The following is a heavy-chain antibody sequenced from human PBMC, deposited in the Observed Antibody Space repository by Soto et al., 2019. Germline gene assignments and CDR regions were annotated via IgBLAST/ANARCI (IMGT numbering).Heavy chain of an antibody. Sequence: QVQLVESGGGVGQPGRSLRLSCAVSGFTFSSYGMHWVRQAPGKGLEWVAVIWYDGNNKYYADSVKGRFTISRDNSKNTLYLQMNSLRAEDTAVYYCARNARRDSSGCKYWGQGTLVTVSS. CDR1: GFTFSSYG. V-gene: IGHV3-33*01. CDR3: ARNARRDSSGCKY. D-gene: IGHD6-19*01. CDR2: IWYDGNNK. J-gene: IGHJ4*02.